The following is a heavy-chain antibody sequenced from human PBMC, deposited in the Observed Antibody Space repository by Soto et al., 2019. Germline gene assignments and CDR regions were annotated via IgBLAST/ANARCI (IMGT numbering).Heavy chain of an antibody. CDR1: GFSLSTSGMR. CDR2: IDWDDDK. Sequence: SGPTLVNPTPTLTLTCTFSGFSLSTSGMRVSWIRQPPGKALEWLAHIDWDDDKFYSTSLKTRLTISKDTSKNQVVLTMTNMDPVDTATYYCAKGTGFNAFDIWGQGTMVTVSS. D-gene: IGHD6-19*01. J-gene: IGHJ3*02. V-gene: IGHV2-70*04. CDR3: AKGTGFNAFDI.